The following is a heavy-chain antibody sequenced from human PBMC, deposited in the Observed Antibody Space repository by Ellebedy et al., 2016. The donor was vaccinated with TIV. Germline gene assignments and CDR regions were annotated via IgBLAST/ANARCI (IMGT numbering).Heavy chain of an antibody. V-gene: IGHV1-3*01. CDR3: ANGRGVILSV. Sequence: ASVKVSCKASGYTFTSYAMHWVRQAPGQRLEWMGWINAGNGNTKYSKKFQGRVTITRDTSASTAYMELSSLRSEDTAVYYCANGRGVILSVWGQGTLVTVSP. D-gene: IGHD2/OR15-2a*01. CDR2: INAGNGNT. J-gene: IGHJ4*02. CDR1: GYTFTSYA.